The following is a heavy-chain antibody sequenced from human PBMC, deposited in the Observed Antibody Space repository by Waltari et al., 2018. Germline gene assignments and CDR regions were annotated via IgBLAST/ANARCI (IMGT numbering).Heavy chain of an antibody. V-gene: IGHV3-7*03. D-gene: IGHD6-19*01. J-gene: IGHJ4*02. CDR1: EFSFSTDW. CDR3: AAGSGWVFES. Sequence: EVQLVESGGGLVQPGGSLRLSCVASEFSFSTDWMSWVRQAPGKGLGWVANIKQDGTEKNYVDSVKGRFTISRDNAETSVYLQMSNLRVDDTATYYCAAGSGWVFESWGQGTLVTVSS. CDR2: IKQDGTEK.